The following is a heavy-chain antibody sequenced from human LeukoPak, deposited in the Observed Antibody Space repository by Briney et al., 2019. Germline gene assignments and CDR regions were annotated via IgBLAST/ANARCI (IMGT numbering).Heavy chain of an antibody. CDR1: GFTFSIYA. CDR2: ISRDGGYI. CDR3: ARISYWFDP. V-gene: IGHV3-21*01. J-gene: IGHJ5*02. Sequence: GGSLRLSCAASGFTFSIYAMNGVRRAPGRGLECVSSISRDGGYINYADSVKGRFTISRANAKNSLYLQMNSLRAEYTAVYYCARISYWFDPWGQGTLVTVSS.